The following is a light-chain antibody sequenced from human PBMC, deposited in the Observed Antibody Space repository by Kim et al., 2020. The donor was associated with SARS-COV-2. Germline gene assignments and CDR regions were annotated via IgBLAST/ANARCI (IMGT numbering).Light chain of an antibody. CDR2: SAS. J-gene: IGKJ4*01. V-gene: IGKV1-39*01. Sequence: DIEMTQSPSSLSASVGDRVTITCRASQRIGNYVNWYQQKPGRAPNLLIYSASTLQSGVPSRFRGSGSGTDFTLTISSLQPEDFATYYCQQSYSTLSFGGRTKLEI. CDR1: QRIGNY. CDR3: QQSYSTLS.